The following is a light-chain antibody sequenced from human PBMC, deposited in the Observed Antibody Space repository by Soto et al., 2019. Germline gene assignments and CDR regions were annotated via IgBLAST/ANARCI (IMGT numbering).Light chain of an antibody. CDR2: GAS. J-gene: IGKJ1*01. CDR1: QTVSNSY. CDR3: QQYGSSPWT. Sequence: EIVLTQSTGTLSLSPGERATLSCRASQTVSNSYMAWYQQKPGQAPRLLIYGASSRATGIPDRFSGSGSGTDFTLTISRLEPEDFAVYYCQQYGSSPWTFGQGTKVEIK. V-gene: IGKV3-20*01.